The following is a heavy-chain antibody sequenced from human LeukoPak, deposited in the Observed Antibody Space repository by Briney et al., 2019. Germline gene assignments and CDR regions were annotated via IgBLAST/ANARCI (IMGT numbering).Heavy chain of an antibody. CDR3: ARARGYGDYAPDY. J-gene: IGHJ4*02. CDR1: GFTFSSNS. V-gene: IGHV3-21*01. Sequence: GGSLRRSCAASGFTFSSNSLNWVRHAPGNGLEWVSSISSSSSYIYYADSVKGRFTISRDNAKNSLYLQMNSLRAEDTAVYYCARARGYGDYAPDYWGQGTLVTVSS. D-gene: IGHD4-17*01. CDR2: ISSSSSYI.